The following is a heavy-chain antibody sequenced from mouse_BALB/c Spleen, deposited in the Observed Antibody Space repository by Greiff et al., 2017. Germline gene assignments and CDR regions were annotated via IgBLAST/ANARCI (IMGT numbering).Heavy chain of an antibody. CDR1: GFTFSSYD. J-gene: IGHJ3*01. D-gene: IGHD2-10*02. Sequence: EVQVVESGGGLVKPGGSLKLSCAASGFTFSSYDMSWVRQSPEKRLEWVAEISSGGSYTYYPDTVTGRFTISRDNAKNTLYLEMSSLRSEDTAMYYCASSYGRGFAYWGQGTLVTVSA. CDR2: ISSGGSYT. V-gene: IGHV5-9-4*01. CDR3: ASSYGRGFAY.